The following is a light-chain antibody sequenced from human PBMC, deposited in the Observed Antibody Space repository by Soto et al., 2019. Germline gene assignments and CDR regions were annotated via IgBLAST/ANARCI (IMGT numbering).Light chain of an antibody. Sequence: EIVLTQSPATLSLSPGERATLSCRASQSVSSYLAWYQQKPDQAPRLLIYDASNRATGIPARFSGSGSGTDSTLTISSLEPEDFAVYYCQQRSNWSFTFGPGTKVDIK. CDR2: DAS. CDR3: QQRSNWSFT. J-gene: IGKJ3*01. V-gene: IGKV3-11*01. CDR1: QSVSSY.